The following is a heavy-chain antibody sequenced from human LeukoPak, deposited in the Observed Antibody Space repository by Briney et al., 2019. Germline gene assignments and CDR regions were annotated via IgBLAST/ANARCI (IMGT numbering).Heavy chain of an antibody. J-gene: IGHJ4*02. D-gene: IGHD6-13*01. V-gene: IGHV4-38-2*02. Sequence: PSETLSLTCTASGYSINSGYYWGWIRQPPGKGLEWIGSIYHSGSTYYNPSLKSRVTISVDTSKNQFSLRVSSVTAADTAVYYCARGESSRPKFHFDYWGQGTLVTVSS. CDR2: IYHSGST. CDR3: ARGESSRPKFHFDY. CDR1: GYSINSGYY.